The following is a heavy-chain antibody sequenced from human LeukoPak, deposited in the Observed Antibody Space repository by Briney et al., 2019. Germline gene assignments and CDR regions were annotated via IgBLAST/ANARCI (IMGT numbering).Heavy chain of an antibody. V-gene: IGHV1-69*05. CDR1: RGTVRRHG. CDR2: YVPLKGIE. CDR3: ASGPIASHALGPGFVFDF. D-gene: IGHD3-16*01. J-gene: IGHJ3*01. Sequence: ASGTLSFKATRGTVRRHGISWGRQAPGQGLEWMGGYVPLKGIENAAQKFQGRVTITTDESTSTTYMELSSLRSEDTAVYFCASGPIASHALGPGFVFDFWGQGTMVSVSS.